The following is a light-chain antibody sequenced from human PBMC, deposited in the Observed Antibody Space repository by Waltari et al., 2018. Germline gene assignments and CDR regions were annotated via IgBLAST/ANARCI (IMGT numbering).Light chain of an antibody. J-gene: IGKJ3*01. CDR3: QQSYSTPH. CDR1: QSISSY. Sequence: DIQMTQSPSSLSASVGDRVPITCRASQSISSYLNWYQQRPGKAPKLLIYAASSLQSGVPSRFSGRGSGTDFTLTISSLQPEDFATYYCQQSYSTPHFGPGTKVDIK. CDR2: AAS. V-gene: IGKV1-39*01.